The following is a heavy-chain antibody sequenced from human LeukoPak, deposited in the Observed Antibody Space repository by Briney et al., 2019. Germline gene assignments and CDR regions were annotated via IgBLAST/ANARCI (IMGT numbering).Heavy chain of an antibody. D-gene: IGHD6-6*01. CDR1: GFTFSSYS. V-gene: IGHV3-23*01. CDR2: ISGSGGST. J-gene: IGHJ4*02. CDR3: AKGWGRSSQKDYFDY. Sequence: GGSLRLSCAASGFTFSSYSMNWVRQAPGKGLEWVSAISGSGGSTYYADSVKGRFTISRDNSKNTLYLQMNSLRAEDTAVYYCAKGWGRSSQKDYFDYWGQGTLVTVSS.